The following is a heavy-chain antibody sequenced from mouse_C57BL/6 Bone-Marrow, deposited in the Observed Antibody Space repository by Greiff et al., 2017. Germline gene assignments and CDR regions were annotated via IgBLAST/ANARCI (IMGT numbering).Heavy chain of an antibody. CDR1: GFNIKDYY. J-gene: IGHJ3*01. Sequence: VQLQQSGAELVKPGASVKLSCTASGFNIKDYYMHWVKQRTEQGLEWIGRIDPEDGETKYAPTFQGTATITADTSSNTAYLQLSSLTSEDTAVXYCARGWFAYWGQGTLVTVSA. CDR3: ARGWFAY. CDR2: IDPEDGET. V-gene: IGHV14-2*01.